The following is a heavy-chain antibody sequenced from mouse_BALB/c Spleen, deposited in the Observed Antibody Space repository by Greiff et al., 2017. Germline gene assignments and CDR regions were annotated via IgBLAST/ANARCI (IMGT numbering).Heavy chain of an antibody. CDR3: ARDYGNYPFAY. CDR2: ISSGGSYT. CDR1: GFTFSSYA. J-gene: IGHJ3*01. V-gene: IGHV5-9-4*01. Sequence: EVKLMESGGDLVKPGGSLKLSCAASGFTFSSYAMSWVRQSPEKRLEWVAEISSGGSYTYYPDTVTGRFTISRDNAKNTLYLEMSSLRSEDTAMYYCARDYGNYPFAYWGQGTLVTVSA. D-gene: IGHD2-1*01.